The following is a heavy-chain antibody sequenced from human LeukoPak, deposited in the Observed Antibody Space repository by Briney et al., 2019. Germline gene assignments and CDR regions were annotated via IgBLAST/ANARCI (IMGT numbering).Heavy chain of an antibody. CDR2: INAGNGNT. Sequence: ASVKVSCKASGGTFSSYAMHWVRQAPGQRLEWMGWINAGNGNTKYSQKFQGRVTITRDTSASTAYMELSSLRSEDTAVYYCARDPDVDTAMHYYYYYGMDVWGQGTTVTVSS. J-gene: IGHJ6*02. CDR1: GGTFSSYA. V-gene: IGHV1-3*01. D-gene: IGHD5-18*01. CDR3: ARDPDVDTAMHYYYYYGMDV.